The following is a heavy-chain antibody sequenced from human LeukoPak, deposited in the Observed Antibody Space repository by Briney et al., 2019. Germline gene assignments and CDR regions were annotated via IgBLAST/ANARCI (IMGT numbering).Heavy chain of an antibody. Sequence: ASVKVSCKASGYTFTSYDINWVRQATGQGLEWMGWMNPNSGNTGYARKFQGRVTMTRNTSISTAYMELSSLRSEDTAVYYCARASRWGGYYYYYGMDVWGQGTTVTVSS. CDR3: ARASRWGGYYYYYGMDV. CDR1: GYTFTSYD. J-gene: IGHJ6*02. V-gene: IGHV1-8*01. CDR2: MNPNSGNT. D-gene: IGHD3-16*01.